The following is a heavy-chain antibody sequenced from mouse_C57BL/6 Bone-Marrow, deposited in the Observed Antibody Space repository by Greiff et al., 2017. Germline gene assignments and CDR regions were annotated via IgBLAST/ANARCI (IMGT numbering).Heavy chain of an antibody. V-gene: IGHV2-2*01. CDR2: IRSGGSS. CDR1: GFSLTSYG. Sequence: QVQLKESGPGLVQPSQSLSITCTASGFSLTSYGVHWVRQSPGKGLEWLGAIRSGGSSDYNAAFISRLSISKDKSKSQVCFKMNGLEADDTAIYYCARSWAFDYWGQGTTLAVAS. D-gene: IGHD4-1*01. CDR3: ARSWAFDY. J-gene: IGHJ2*01.